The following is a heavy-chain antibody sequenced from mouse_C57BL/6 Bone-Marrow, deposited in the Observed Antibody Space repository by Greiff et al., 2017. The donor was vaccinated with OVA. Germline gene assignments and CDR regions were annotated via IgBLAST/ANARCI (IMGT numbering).Heavy chain of an antibody. D-gene: IGHD2-12*01. V-gene: IGHV1-81*01. CDR2: IYPRSGNT. CDR3: ASYGMLLLDY. J-gene: IGHJ2*01. Sequence: QVQLKESGAELARPGASVKLSCKASGYTFTSYGISWVKQRTGQGLEWIGEIYPRSGNTYYNEKFKGKATLTAYKSSSTAYMELRSLTSEDSAVYFCASYGMLLLDYWGQGTTLTVSS. CDR1: GYTFTSYG.